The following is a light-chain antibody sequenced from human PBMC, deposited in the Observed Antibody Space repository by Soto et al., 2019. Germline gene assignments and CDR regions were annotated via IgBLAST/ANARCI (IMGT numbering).Light chain of an antibody. Sequence: QAVVTQPPSESGTPGQRVNMSCSGSSSNIGSKSVSWYQHLPQTAPKLLIYSNNQRPSGVPGRFSGSKSGTSASLAISGLQSDDETQYYCAAWDDSLNVLVFGGGTKVTVL. CDR1: SSNIGSKS. J-gene: IGLJ2*01. V-gene: IGLV1-44*01. CDR3: AAWDDSLNVLV. CDR2: SNN.